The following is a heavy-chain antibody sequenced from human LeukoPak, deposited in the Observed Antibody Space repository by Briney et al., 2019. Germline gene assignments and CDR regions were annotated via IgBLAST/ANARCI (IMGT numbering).Heavy chain of an antibody. Sequence: PGGSLRLSCTASGLTFSDYAMSWVRQAPGKGLEWVSGISDSGRSTYYSDSVRGRCTISRDISKNTVYLEVNNLRAEDTAVYFCARHDSFIPYWGQGTLVSVSS. J-gene: IGHJ4*02. CDR3: ARHDSFIPY. D-gene: IGHD2-21*01. CDR1: GLTFSDYA. CDR2: ISDSGRST. V-gene: IGHV3-23*01.